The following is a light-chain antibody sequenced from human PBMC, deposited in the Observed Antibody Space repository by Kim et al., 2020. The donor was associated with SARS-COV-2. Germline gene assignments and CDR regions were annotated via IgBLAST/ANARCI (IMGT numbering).Light chain of an antibody. Sequence: QTATLTCTGNSNIVGNQGAAWLQQHQGHPPKLLSYRNNNRPSGISERFSASRSGNTASLTITGLQPEDEADYYCSALDSSLSAYVFRTGTKVTVL. CDR1: SNIVGNQG. CDR2: RNN. CDR3: SALDSSLSAYV. V-gene: IGLV10-54*02. J-gene: IGLJ1*01.